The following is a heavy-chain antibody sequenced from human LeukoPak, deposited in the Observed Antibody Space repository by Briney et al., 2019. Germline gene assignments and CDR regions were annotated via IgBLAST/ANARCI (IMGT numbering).Heavy chain of an antibody. D-gene: IGHD3-22*01. J-gene: IGHJ4*02. V-gene: IGHV1-24*01. Sequence: ASVKVSCKASGYTFTDDYVHWVRQAPGKGLEWMGGFDPEDGETIYAQKFQGRVTMTEDTSTDTAYMDLSSLRSEDTAVYYCATAPPNENSASYDYWGQGTLVIVSS. CDR2: FDPEDGET. CDR1: GYTFTDDY. CDR3: ATAPPNENSASYDY.